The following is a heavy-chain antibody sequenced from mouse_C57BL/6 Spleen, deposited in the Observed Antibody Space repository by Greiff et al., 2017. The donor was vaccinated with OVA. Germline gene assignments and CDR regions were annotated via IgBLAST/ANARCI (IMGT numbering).Heavy chain of an antibody. J-gene: IGHJ2*01. CDR3: ARDRDFDY. Sequence: QVQLQQSGPELVKPGASVKISCKASGYAFSSSWMHWVKQRPGKGLEWIGRIYPGDGDTNYNGKFKGKATLTADKSSSTAYMQLSSLASEDSAVYICARDRDFDYWGQGTTLTVSS. CDR1: GYAFSSSW. CDR2: IYPGDGDT. V-gene: IGHV1-82*01.